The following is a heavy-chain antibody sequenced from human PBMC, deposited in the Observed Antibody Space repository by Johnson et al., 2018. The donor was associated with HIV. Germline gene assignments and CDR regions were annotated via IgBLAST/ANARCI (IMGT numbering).Heavy chain of an antibody. CDR3: VKVGGWELLFGLLGSKDALDI. J-gene: IGHJ3*02. CDR1: GFTVSSNS. D-gene: IGHD1-26*01. Sequence: VQLVESGGGLIQPGGSLRLSCEASGFTVSSNSLSWVRQAPGKGLEWVSGFHSGGSAYYTDSVKGRFTISRDKSKNTLYLQMKSLRAEDTAVYYWVKVGGWELLFGLLGSKDALDIWGQGTMVTVSS. CDR2: FHSGGSA. V-gene: IGHV3-53*01.